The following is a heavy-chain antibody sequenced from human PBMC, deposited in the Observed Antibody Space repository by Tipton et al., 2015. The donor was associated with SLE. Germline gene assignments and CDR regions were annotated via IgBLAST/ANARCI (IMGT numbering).Heavy chain of an antibody. Sequence: SLRLSCAASGFTISDNNMNWIRQAPGKGLEWVSVLYRSGSTYYTDSVKGRFTISRDNSKNTLYLQMNSLRAEDTAVYYCAKDMVATILGPFDYWGQGTLVTVSS. D-gene: IGHD5-12*01. J-gene: IGHJ4*02. CDR2: LYRSGST. CDR3: AKDMVATILGPFDY. V-gene: IGHV3-66*03. CDR1: GFTISDNN.